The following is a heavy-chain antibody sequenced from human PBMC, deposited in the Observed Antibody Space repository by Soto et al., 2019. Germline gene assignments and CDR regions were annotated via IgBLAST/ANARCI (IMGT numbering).Heavy chain of an antibody. CDR2: ISSRGSYI. Sequence: VGSLRLSCAASEFSVGDCSMNWVRQVPGRGLEWVSSISSRGSYIYYVDSVRGRFTISRDNAKNSRYLQMNSLSAEDTGVYHCARAGDSSGYVGPYLYYGMEVSGPGTTVTVSS. V-gene: IGHV3-21*06. D-gene: IGHD5-18*01. CDR1: EFSVGDCS. J-gene: IGHJ6*02. CDR3: ARAGDSSGYVGPYLYYGMEV.